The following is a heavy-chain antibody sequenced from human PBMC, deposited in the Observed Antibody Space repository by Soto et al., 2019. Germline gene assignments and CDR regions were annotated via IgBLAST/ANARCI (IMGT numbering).Heavy chain of an antibody. CDR1: GESFSGYY. V-gene: IGHV4-34*01. CDR2: IHHSAST. CDR3: ARVRRSYSDYFDY. D-gene: IGHD1-26*01. Sequence: QVQLQQWGAGLLKPSETLSLTCAVYGESFSGYYWTWIRQPPGKGLEWIGEIHHSASTNYNTSLNSRVTLSVDTSKSQFSLKLRSVTSADAAVYYCARVRRSYSDYFDYWGQGTLVTVSS. J-gene: IGHJ4*02.